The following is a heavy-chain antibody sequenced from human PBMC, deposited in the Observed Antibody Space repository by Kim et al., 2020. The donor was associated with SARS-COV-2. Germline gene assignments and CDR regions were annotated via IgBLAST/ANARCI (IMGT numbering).Heavy chain of an antibody. CDR2: YS. V-gene: IGHV6-1*01. D-gene: IGHD6-19*01. Sequence: YSSYAVSVKSRITNNPDTSKNQFSLQLKSVTPEDTAVYYCARTDSGYIDYWGQGTLVTVSS. CDR3: ARTDSGYIDY. J-gene: IGHJ4*02.